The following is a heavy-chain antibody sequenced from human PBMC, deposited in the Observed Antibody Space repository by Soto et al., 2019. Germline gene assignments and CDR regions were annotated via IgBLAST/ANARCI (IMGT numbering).Heavy chain of an antibody. D-gene: IGHD6-13*01. J-gene: IGHJ4*02. Sequence: GGSLRLSCAASGFTFSDYYMSWIRQAPGKGLEWVSYISSSGSTIYYADSVKGRFTISRDNAKNSLYLQMNSLRAEDTAVYYCARVPQGWLAAVKYAPKTPYYFDYWGQGTLVTVSS. CDR2: ISSSGSTI. CDR3: ARVPQGWLAAVKYAPKTPYYFDY. V-gene: IGHV3-11*01. CDR1: GFTFSDYY.